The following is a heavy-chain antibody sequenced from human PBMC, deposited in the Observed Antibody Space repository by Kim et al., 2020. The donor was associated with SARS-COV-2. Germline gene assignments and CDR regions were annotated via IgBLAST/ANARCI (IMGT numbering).Heavy chain of an antibody. V-gene: IGHV3-23*01. D-gene: IGHD3-9*01. CDR3: AKYAYDILTGYPNWFDP. Sequence: VKGRFTISRDNSKNTLYLHMNSLRAEDTAVYYCAKYAYDILTGYPNWFDPWGQGTLVTVSS. J-gene: IGHJ5*02.